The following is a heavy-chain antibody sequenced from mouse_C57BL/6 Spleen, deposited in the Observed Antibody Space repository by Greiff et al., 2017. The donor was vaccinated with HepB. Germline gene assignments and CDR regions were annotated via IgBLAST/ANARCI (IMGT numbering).Heavy chain of an antibody. V-gene: IGHV5-4*01. CDR2: ISDGGSYT. CDR1: GFTFSSYA. CDR3: ARDWGTGSWVAY. Sequence: EVKLVESGGGLVKPGGSLKLSCAASGFTFSSYAMSWVRQTPEKRLEWVATISDGGSYTYYPDNVKGRFTISRDNAKNNLYLQMSNLKSEDTAMYYCARDWGTGSWVAYWGQGTLVTVSA. D-gene: IGHD4-1*01. J-gene: IGHJ3*01.